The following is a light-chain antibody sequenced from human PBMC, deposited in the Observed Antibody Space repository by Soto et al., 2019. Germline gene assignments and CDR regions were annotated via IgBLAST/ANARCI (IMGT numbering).Light chain of an antibody. Sequence: QSVLTQPPSVSGAPGQRVTISCTGTSSNIGAGYDVHWYQQLPGTAPKLLVYANTNRPSGVPDRFSGSKSGTSASLAITGLQADDEADYYCQSYDSSLSGSLFGGGTKVTVL. V-gene: IGLV1-40*01. J-gene: IGLJ2*01. CDR2: ANT. CDR1: SSNIGAGYD. CDR3: QSYDSSLSGSL.